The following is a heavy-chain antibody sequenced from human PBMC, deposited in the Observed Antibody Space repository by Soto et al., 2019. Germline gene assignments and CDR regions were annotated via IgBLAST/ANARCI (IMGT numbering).Heavy chain of an antibody. CDR2: ISYDGSNK. J-gene: IGHJ6*02. Sequence: PGGSLRLSCAASGFTFSSYAMHWVRQSPGKGLEWAAVISYDGSNKYYADSVKGRFTISRDNSKNTLYLQMNSLRAEDTAVYYCARDIVVVVAASFLDYGMDVWGQGTTVTVSS. CDR1: GFTFSSYA. D-gene: IGHD2-15*01. CDR3: ARDIVVVVAASFLDYGMDV. V-gene: IGHV3-30-3*01.